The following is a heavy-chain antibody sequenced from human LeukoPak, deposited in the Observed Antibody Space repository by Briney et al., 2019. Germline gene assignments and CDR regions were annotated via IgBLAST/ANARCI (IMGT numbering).Heavy chain of an antibody. CDR3: ARDRVTMVRGARNYYFDY. V-gene: IGHV3-7*04. D-gene: IGHD3-10*01. CDR1: GFTFSSYS. Sequence: PGGSLRLSCAASGFTFSSYSMNWVRQAPGKGLEWVANIKQDGSEKYYVDSVKGRFTISRDNAKNSLYLQMNSLRAEDTAVYYCARDRVTMVRGARNYYFDYWGQGTLVTVSS. CDR2: IKQDGSEK. J-gene: IGHJ4*02.